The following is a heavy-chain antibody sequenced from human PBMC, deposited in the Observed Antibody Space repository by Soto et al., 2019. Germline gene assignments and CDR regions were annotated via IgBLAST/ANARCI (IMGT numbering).Heavy chain of an antibody. Sequence: SETLSLTCTVSGGSISSGDYYWSWIRQPPGKGLEWIGYIYYSGSTYYNPSLKSRVTISVDTSKNQFSLKLSSVTAADTAVYYCARGPDYGDYDVHFDYWGQGTLVTVSS. D-gene: IGHD4-17*01. CDR3: ARGPDYGDYDVHFDY. V-gene: IGHV4-30-4*01. CDR1: GGSISSGDYY. CDR2: IYYSGST. J-gene: IGHJ4*02.